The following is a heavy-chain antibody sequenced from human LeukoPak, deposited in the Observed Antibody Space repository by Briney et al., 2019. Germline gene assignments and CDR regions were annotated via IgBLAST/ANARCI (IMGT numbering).Heavy chain of an antibody. Sequence: EASVKVSCKASGYTFTGYYMHWVRQAPGQGLEWMGWINPNSGGTNYARKFQGRVTMTRDASISTAYMELSRLRSDDTAVYYCARVAPGWYDILTGYFGAVPTNPNWFDPWGQGTLVTVSS. V-gene: IGHV1-2*02. CDR3: ARVAPGWYDILTGYFGAVPTNPNWFDP. CDR1: GYTFTGYY. D-gene: IGHD3-9*01. CDR2: INPNSGGT. J-gene: IGHJ5*02.